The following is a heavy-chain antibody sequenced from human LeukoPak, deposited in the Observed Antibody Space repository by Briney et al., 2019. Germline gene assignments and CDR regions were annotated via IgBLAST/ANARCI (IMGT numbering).Heavy chain of an antibody. Sequence: SETLSLTCTVSGGSISSYYWNWIRQPPGKGLEWVGYIYFSGSTNYNPSLKSRVTISVDTSKNQFSLKLTSVTAADTAVYYCAREGVPGTIRYYQHWGQGTLVTVSS. J-gene: IGHJ1*01. V-gene: IGHV4-59*01. CDR1: GGSISSYY. CDR2: IYFSGST. D-gene: IGHD2-2*02. CDR3: AREGVPGTIRYYQH.